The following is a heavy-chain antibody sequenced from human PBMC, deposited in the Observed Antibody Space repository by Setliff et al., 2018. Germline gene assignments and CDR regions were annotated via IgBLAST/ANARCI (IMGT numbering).Heavy chain of an antibody. CDR1: AFSFSTYV. CDR3: ARENPSRLELRGAFDY. Sequence: GGSLRLSCAASAFSFSTYVVHWVRQAPGKGLEWVAVMSYDGKKTFYADSVKGRFTISRDTSKNTLYLQMNSLRPEDTAVYYCARENPSRLELRGAFDYWGQGTLVTVSS. CDR2: MSYDGKKT. D-gene: IGHD1-7*01. V-gene: IGHV3-30*04. J-gene: IGHJ4*02.